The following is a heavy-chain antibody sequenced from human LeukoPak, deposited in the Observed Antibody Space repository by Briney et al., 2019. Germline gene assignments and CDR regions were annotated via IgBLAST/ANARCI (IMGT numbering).Heavy chain of an antibody. CDR2: IHYSGST. V-gene: IGHV4-59*11. Sequence: SETLSLTCNVSGDSISSHYWSWIRQPPGKELEWIGYIHYSGSTNYNPSLKRRVTISVDTSKNQFSLKLSSVTAADTAVYYCARGPTVTGNWFDPWGQGTLVTVSS. D-gene: IGHD4-11*01. CDR3: ARGPTVTGNWFDP. J-gene: IGHJ5*02. CDR1: GDSISSHY.